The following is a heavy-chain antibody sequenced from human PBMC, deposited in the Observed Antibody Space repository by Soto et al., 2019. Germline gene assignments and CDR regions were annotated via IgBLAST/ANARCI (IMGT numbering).Heavy chain of an antibody. V-gene: IGHV4-59*01. CDR1: GGSISSYY. J-gene: IGHJ3*02. Sequence: SETLSLTCTVSGGSISSYYWSLIRQPPGKGLEWIGYIYYSGSTNYNPSLKSRVTISVDTSKNQFSLKLSSVTAADTAVYYCARVNPYYYDPGNAFDIWGQGTMVTVSS. CDR3: ARVNPYYYDPGNAFDI. D-gene: IGHD3-22*01. CDR2: IYYSGST.